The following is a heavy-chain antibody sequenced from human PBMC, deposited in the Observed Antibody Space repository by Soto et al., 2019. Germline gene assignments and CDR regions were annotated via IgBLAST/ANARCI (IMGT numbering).Heavy chain of an antibody. CDR3: ARYTSYYYGSGSYWFDY. CDR1: GGSISSYY. D-gene: IGHD3-10*01. Sequence: SETLSLTCTVSGGSISSYYWSWIRQPPGKGLEWIGYIYYSGSTNYNPFLKSRVTISVDTSKNQFSLKLSSVTAADTAVYYCARYTSYYYGSGSYWFDYWGQGTLVTVSS. CDR2: IYYSGST. J-gene: IGHJ4*02. V-gene: IGHV4-59*12.